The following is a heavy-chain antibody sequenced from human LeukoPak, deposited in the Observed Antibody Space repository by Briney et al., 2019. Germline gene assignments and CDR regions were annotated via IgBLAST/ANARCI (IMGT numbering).Heavy chain of an antibody. D-gene: IGHD3-22*01. CDR3: ARDANDYYDSSGYFGDAFDI. CDR1: GFTFSSYG. J-gene: IGHJ3*02. V-gene: IGHV3-33*01. Sequence: GGSLRLSCAASGFTFSSYGMHWVRQAPGKGLEWVAVIWYDGSNKYFADSVKGRFTISRDNSKNTLYLQMNSLRAEDTAVYYCARDANDYYDSSGYFGDAFDIWGQGTMVTVSS. CDR2: IWYDGSNK.